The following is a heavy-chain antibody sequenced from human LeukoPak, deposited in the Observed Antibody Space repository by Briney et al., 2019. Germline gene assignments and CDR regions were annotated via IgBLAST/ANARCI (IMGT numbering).Heavy chain of an antibody. CDR2: IYYGGST. J-gene: IGHJ4*02. CDR1: GGSISSYY. Sequence: PSETLSLTCTVSGGSISSYYWSWIRQPPGKGLEWTGYIYYGGSTNYNPSLKSRVTISVDTSKIQFSLKLSSVTAADAAVYYCARDPGVIGYCSSTSCYEMGYFDYWGQGTLVTVSS. D-gene: IGHD2-2*01. CDR3: ARDPGVIGYCSSTSCYEMGYFDY. V-gene: IGHV4-59*01.